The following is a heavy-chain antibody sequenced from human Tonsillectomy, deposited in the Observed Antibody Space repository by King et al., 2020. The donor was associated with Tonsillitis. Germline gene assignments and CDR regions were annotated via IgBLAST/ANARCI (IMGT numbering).Heavy chain of an antibody. CDR3: AKETIAAAGDFDY. D-gene: IGHD6-13*01. CDR2: ISWNIGNI. CDR1: GFTFDDYA. J-gene: IGHJ4*02. Sequence: VQLVESGGGLVQPGRSLRLSCAASGFTFDDYAMHWVRQAPGKGLEWVSGISWNIGNIGYADSVKGRFTISRDNAKNSLYLQMNSLRAEDTALYYCAKETIAAAGDFDYWGQGTLVTVSS. V-gene: IGHV3-9*01.